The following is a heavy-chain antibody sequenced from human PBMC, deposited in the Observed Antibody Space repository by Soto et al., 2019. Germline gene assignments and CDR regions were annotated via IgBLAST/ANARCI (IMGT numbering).Heavy chain of an antibody. J-gene: IGHJ4*02. V-gene: IGHV3-74*01. CDR3: GRGGSDSPMAPGY. CDR1: GFTFSSYW. D-gene: IGHD5-18*01. Sequence: SGGSLRLSCAASGFTFSSYWMHWVRQAPGKGLVWVSRINPDGSATNYADSVKGRFTISRDNANNTLYLQMNSLRAEDTAVFYCGRGGSDSPMAPGYWGQGTLVTVSS. CDR2: INPDGSAT.